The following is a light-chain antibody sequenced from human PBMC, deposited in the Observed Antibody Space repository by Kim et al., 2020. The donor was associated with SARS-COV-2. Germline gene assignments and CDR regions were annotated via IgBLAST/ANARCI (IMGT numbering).Light chain of an antibody. CDR2: GAS. CDR3: QQRHNSPNT. V-gene: IGKV1-39*01. Sequence: SASEGDRVTITCRASQTISGLLNWYQQKPGNAPRLLIFGASNLQGGVPSRFSGTGSGTDFTLTINSLQPEDSATYYCQQRHNSPNTFAQGTKLEI. J-gene: IGKJ2*01. CDR1: QTISGL.